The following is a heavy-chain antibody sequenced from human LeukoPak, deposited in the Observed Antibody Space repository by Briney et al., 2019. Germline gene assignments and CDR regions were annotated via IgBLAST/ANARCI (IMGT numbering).Heavy chain of an antibody. D-gene: IGHD2-15*01. CDR1: GGSISSYS. V-gene: IGHV4-59*01. CDR3: ARDLLGALGWFDP. CDR2: IYYSGST. Sequence: PSETLSLTCTVSGGSISSYSWSWIRQPPGKGLEWIGYIYYSGSTNYNPSLKSRVTISVDTSKNQFSLKLSSATAADTAVYYCARDLLGALGWFDPWGQGTLVTVSS. J-gene: IGHJ5*02.